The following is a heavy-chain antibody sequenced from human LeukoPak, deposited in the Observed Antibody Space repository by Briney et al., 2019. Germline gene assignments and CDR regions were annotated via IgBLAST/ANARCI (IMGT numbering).Heavy chain of an antibody. V-gene: IGHV3-30*03. Sequence: PGGSLRLSCAASGFTFSSYGMHWVRQAPGKGLEWVAVISYDGSNKYYADSVKGRFTISRDNSKNTLYLQMNSLRAEDTAVYYCARDVGDYDEGDYFDYWGQGTLVTVSS. CDR1: GFTFSSYG. D-gene: IGHD4-17*01. CDR3: ARDVGDYDEGDYFDY. J-gene: IGHJ4*02. CDR2: ISYDGSNK.